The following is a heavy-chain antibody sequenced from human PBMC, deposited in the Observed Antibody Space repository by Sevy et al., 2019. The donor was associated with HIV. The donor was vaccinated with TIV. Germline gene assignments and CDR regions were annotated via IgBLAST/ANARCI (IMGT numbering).Heavy chain of an antibody. CDR2: ISWNSGSI. J-gene: IGHJ3*02. CDR1: GFTFDDYA. CDR3: AKALGRLEMATIGDAFDI. D-gene: IGHD5-12*01. V-gene: IGHV3-9*01. Sequence: GGSLRLSCAASGFTFDDYAMHWVRQAPGKGLEWVSGISWNSGSIGYADSVKGRFTISRDNAKNSLYLQMNSRRAEDTALYYCAKALGRLEMATIGDAFDIWGQGTMVTVSS.